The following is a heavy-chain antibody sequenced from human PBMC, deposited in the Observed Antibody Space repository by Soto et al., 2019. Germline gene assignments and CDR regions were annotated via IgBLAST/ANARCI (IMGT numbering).Heavy chain of an antibody. J-gene: IGHJ6*02. Sequence: QVQLVQSGAEVKKPGSSVKVSCKASGGTFSSYAISWVRQAPGQGLEWMGGIIPIFGTADYAQKFQGRVTITADESTSTASMALSSLRSEDTAVYYCASHSGSSPEGRYYYGMDVWGQGTTVTVSS. CDR1: GGTFSSYA. V-gene: IGHV1-69*12. D-gene: IGHD1-26*01. CDR2: IIPIFGTA. CDR3: ASHSGSSPEGRYYYGMDV.